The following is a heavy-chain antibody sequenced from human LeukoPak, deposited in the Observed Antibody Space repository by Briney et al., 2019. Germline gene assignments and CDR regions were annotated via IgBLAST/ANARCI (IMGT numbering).Heavy chain of an antibody. CDR3: ARGVTAAGLDY. CDR2: INHSGST. V-gene: IGHV4-34*01. J-gene: IGHJ4*02. Sequence: PSETLSLTCAVYGGSFSGYYWSWIRQPPGKGLEWIGEINHSGSTSYNPSLKSRVTISVDTSKNQFSLKLSSVTAADTAVYYCARGVTAAGLDYWGQGTLVTVSS. D-gene: IGHD6-13*01. CDR1: GGSFSGYY.